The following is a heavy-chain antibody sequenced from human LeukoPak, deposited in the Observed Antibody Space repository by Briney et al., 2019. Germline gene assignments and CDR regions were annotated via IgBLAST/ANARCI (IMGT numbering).Heavy chain of an antibody. CDR1: GFSFSTYA. V-gene: IGHV3-23*01. CDR2: VIGNNART. CDR3: AREDWFHFDY. D-gene: IGHD3-10*01. J-gene: IGHJ4*02. Sequence: GGSLRLSCAASGFSFSTYAMNWVRQAPGQGLEWVSVVIGNNARTDYADSVKGRFTISRDNAKNSLYLQMNGLRAEDTAVYYCAREDWFHFDYWGQGTLVTVSS.